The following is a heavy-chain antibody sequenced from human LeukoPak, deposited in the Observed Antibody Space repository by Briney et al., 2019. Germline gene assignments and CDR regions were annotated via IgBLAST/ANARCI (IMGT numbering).Heavy chain of an antibody. Sequence: GGSLRLSCAASGFTFSSYGMHWVRQAPGKGLEWVAVISYDGSNKYYADSVKGRFTTSRDNSKNTLYLQMNSLRAEDTAVYYCAKDGRGSYGYGRYYYGMDVWGQGTTVTVSS. V-gene: IGHV3-30*18. CDR3: AKDGRGSYGYGRYYYGMDV. CDR1: GFTFSSYG. CDR2: ISYDGSNK. J-gene: IGHJ6*02. D-gene: IGHD5-18*01.